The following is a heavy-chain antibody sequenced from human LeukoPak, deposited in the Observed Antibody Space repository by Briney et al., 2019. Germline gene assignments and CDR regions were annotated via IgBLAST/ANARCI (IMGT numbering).Heavy chain of an antibody. CDR2: IHPGTGNP. D-gene: IGHD3-16*02. CDR3: ARAFQSLGGLSLPDY. CDR1: GYTFTNYA. V-gene: IGHV7-4-1*02. Sequence: ASVSVSCKASGYTFTNYAMNWVRQAPGQGLEFMGWIHPGTGNPTYAQGFTGRFVFSLDTSVSTTYLQIISLKAEDTAVYFCARAFQSLGGLSLPDYWGQGTLVTVSS. J-gene: IGHJ4*02.